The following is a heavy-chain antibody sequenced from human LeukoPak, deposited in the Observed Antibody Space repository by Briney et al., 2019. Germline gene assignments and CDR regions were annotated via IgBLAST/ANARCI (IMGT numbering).Heavy chain of an antibody. D-gene: IGHD1-26*01. V-gene: IGHV3-7*05. J-gene: IGHJ2*01. Sequence: GGSLRLSCAASGFTFSTYWMSWVRQAPGRGLEWVASINQNGGEIYYVDSVKGRFTISRDNAKNSLFLQMSSLRVEDTAVYYCARRVRKWDGWCFDLWGRGTLVAVSS. CDR1: GFTFSTYW. CDR2: INQNGGEI. CDR3: ARRVRKWDGWCFDL.